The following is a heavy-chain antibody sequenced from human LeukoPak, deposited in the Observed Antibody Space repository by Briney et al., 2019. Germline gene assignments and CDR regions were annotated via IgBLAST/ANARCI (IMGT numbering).Heavy chain of an antibody. J-gene: IGHJ4*02. D-gene: IGHD3-10*01. CDR2: ISWDGGNT. Sequence: PGGSLRLSCAASGFTFSNYWMHWVRQAPGKGLEWVSLISWDGGNTYYADSVKGRFTISRDNSKNSLYLQMNSLRAEDTALYYCAKDMAAYYYSSGNIDYWGQGTLVTVSS. CDR3: AKDMAAYYYSSGNIDY. V-gene: IGHV3-43D*03. CDR1: GFTFSNYW.